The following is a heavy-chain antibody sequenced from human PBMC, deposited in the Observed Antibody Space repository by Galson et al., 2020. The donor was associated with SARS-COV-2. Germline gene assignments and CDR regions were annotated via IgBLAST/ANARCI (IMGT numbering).Heavy chain of an antibody. CDR3: ARAWVAVAGGASFDY. J-gene: IGHJ4*02. V-gene: IGHV4-61*02. Sequence: SETLSLTCTVSGGSISSGSYYWSWIRQPAGKGLEWIGRIYTSGSTNYNPSLKSRVTISLDTSKNQFSLKLSSVTAADTAVYYCARAWVAVAGGASFDYWGQGTLVTVSS. D-gene: IGHD6-19*01. CDR2: IYTSGST. CDR1: GGSISSGSYY.